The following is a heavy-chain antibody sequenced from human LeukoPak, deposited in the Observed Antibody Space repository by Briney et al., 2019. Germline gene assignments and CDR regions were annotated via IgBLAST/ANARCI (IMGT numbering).Heavy chain of an antibody. CDR2: IKSKTDGGTT. Sequence: GGSLRLSCAASGFTFSNAWMSWVRQAPGKGLEWVGRIKSKTDGGTTDYAAPAKGRFTISRDDSKNTLYLQMNSLKTEDTAVYYCTTDWAMVRGVTDAFDIWGQGTMVTVSS. D-gene: IGHD3-10*01. CDR1: GFTFSNAW. V-gene: IGHV3-15*01. J-gene: IGHJ3*02. CDR3: TTDWAMVRGVTDAFDI.